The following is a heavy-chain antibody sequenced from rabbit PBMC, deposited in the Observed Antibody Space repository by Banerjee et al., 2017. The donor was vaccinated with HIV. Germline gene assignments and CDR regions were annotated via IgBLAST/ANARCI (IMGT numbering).Heavy chain of an antibody. Sequence: QEQLVESGGGRVQPEGSLTLTCKASGTDISSNAMCGVRQAPGKGLELIACIYSSNGDKWYASWAKGRFTISKTSSTTVTLQMTSLTAADTATYFCARRDADTGGYNLWGPGTLVTVS. CDR3: ARRDADTGGYNL. CDR2: IYSSNGDK. J-gene: IGHJ4*01. D-gene: IGHD2-1*01. CDR1: GTDISSNA. V-gene: IGHV1S47*01.